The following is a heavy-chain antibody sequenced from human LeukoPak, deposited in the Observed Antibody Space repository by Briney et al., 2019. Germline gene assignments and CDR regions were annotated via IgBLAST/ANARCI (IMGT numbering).Heavy chain of an antibody. J-gene: IGHJ4*02. CDR2: IYTSGST. CDR3: ARRRSSYDY. V-gene: IGHV4-4*09. CDR1: GGSISSYY. Sequence: SSETLSLTCTVSGGSISSYYWSWIRQPPGKGLEWIGYIYTSGSTNYNPSLKSRVTISVDTSKNQFSLKLSSVTAADTAVYYCARRRSSYDYWGQGTLVTVSS. D-gene: IGHD3-10*01.